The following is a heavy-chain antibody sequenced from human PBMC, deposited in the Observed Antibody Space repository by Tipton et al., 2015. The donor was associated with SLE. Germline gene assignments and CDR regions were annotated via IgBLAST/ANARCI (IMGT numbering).Heavy chain of an antibody. J-gene: IGHJ4*02. D-gene: IGHD3-22*01. CDR3: ARPKGELYYYDSSGHYFDY. CDR2: ISGSGGST. Sequence: GSLRLSCAASGFTFSSYAMSWVRQAPGKGLEWVSAISGSGGSTYYADSVKGRFTISRDNSKNTLYLQMNSLRAEDTAVYDCARPKGELYYYDSSGHYFDYWGQGTLVTVSS. V-gene: IGHV3-23*01. CDR1: GFTFSSYA.